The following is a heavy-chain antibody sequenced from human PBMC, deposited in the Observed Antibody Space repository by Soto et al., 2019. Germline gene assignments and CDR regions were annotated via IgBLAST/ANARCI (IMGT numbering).Heavy chain of an antibody. CDR2: IYYSGST. CDR3: ARVRYCSSTSCYPRVPWFDP. J-gene: IGHJ5*02. Sequence: PSETLSLTCTVSGGSISSGGYYWSWIRQHPGKGLEWIGYIYYSGSTYYNPSLKSRVTISVDTSKNQFSLKLSSVTAADTAVYYCARVRYCSSTSCYPRVPWFDPWGQGTL. V-gene: IGHV4-31*03. CDR1: GGSISSGGYY. D-gene: IGHD2-2*01.